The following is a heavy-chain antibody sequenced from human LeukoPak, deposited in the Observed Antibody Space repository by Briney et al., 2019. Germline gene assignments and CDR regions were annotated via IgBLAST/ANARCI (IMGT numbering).Heavy chain of an antibody. J-gene: IGHJ4*02. D-gene: IGHD3-10*01. CDR2: ISGSGNKT. V-gene: IGHV3-23*01. CDR1: GFTFSHFA. Sequence: GGSLRLSCAASGFTFSHFAMSWVRQAPGKGLHWVSTISGSGNKTYDADSVKGRFSISRDNSKNTLYLQMTGLRAEDTAAYYCAKLKRVGIAPFDDWGQGTLVIVSS. CDR3: AKLKRVGIAPFDD.